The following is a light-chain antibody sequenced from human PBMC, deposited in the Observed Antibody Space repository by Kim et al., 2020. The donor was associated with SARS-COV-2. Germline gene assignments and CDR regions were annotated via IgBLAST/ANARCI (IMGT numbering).Light chain of an antibody. CDR2: DAS. CDR1: QSISRN. V-gene: IGKV3-11*01. Sequence: EIVLTQTPATLSLSPGERATLTRRPSQSISRNLAWYQQKPGQAPRLLIYDASNVTTGIPDRFSGSGSGTDFSLTISSLESEDFAVYYCKERSNWPLTFGQETELEI. CDR3: KERSNWPLT. J-gene: IGKJ2*01.